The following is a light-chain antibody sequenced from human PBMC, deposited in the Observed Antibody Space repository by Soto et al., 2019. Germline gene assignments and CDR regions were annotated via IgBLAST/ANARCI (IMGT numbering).Light chain of an antibody. CDR1: QSVSSN. CDR3: QQYNNWPPWT. J-gene: IGKJ1*01. Sequence: EIVMTQSPATLSVSPGERATLSCRASQSVSSNLDWYQQKPGQAPRLLIYGASTRATVIPARFSGSGSGTEFTLTTSSLQSDDFVVYYCQQYNNWPPWTFGQGTKVEIK. CDR2: GAS. V-gene: IGKV3-15*01.